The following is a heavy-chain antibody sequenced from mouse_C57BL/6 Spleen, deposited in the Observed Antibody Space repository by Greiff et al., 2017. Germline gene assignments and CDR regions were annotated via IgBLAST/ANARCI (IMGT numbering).Heavy chain of an antibody. CDR2: IDPSDSYT. J-gene: IGHJ1*03. CDR3: ARGYYSGSSYWYFDV. V-gene: IGHV1-69*01. CDR1: GYNFTSYW. Sequence: VQLQQPGAELVMPGASVKLSCKASGYNFTSYWMHWVKQRPGQGLEWIGEIDPSDSYTNYNQKFKGKSTLTVDKSSSAAYMQISSLTSEGSSVYYSARGYYSGSSYWYFDVWGTGTTVTFSS. D-gene: IGHD1-1*01.